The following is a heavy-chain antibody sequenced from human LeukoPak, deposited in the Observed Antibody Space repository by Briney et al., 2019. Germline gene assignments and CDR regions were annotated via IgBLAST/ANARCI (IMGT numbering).Heavy chain of an antibody. CDR1: GFTFSNAW. D-gene: IGHD3-10*01. Sequence: PGGSLRLSCAASGFTFSNAWMSWVRQAPGKGLEWVGRIKSKTDGGTTDYAAPVKGRFTISRDDSKNTLYLQMNSLKTEDTAVYYCTNIVQYYYGSEFDPWGQGTLVTVSS. V-gene: IGHV3-15*01. CDR2: IKSKTDGGTT. J-gene: IGHJ5*02. CDR3: TNIVQYYYGSEFDP.